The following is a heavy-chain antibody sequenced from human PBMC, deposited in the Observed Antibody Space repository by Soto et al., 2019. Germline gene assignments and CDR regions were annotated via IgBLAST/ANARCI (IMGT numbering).Heavy chain of an antibody. CDR1: GYSFSNHW. J-gene: IGHJ3*02. CDR3: ALTRTLVLNDALDI. CDR2: IYPDDSDT. Sequence: EVQLVQSGAEVKKPGESLKICCKGSGYSFSNHWIVWVRQMPGKGLKWMGIIYPDDSDTRYSPSYQAQVTISADKSNSTASLQLISLKASDTAMYYCALTRTLVLNDALDIWGQGTRVTVSS. V-gene: IGHV5-51*01. D-gene: IGHD3-10*01.